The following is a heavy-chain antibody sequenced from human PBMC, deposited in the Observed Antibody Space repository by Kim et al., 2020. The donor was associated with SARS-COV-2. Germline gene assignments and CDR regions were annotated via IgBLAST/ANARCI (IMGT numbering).Heavy chain of an antibody. J-gene: IGHJ4*01. CDR2: IYPGDSDT. CDR3: ARRTSRPTHDCSFDY. V-gene: IGHV5-51*01. D-gene: IGHD2-21*01. Sequence: GESLKISCKGSGYSFTSYWIGWVRQMPGKGLEWMGIIYPGDSDTRYSPSFQGQVTISADKSISTAYLQWSSLKASDTAMYYCARRTSRPTHDCSFDYWGQRTLVTGSS. CDR1: GYSFTSYW.